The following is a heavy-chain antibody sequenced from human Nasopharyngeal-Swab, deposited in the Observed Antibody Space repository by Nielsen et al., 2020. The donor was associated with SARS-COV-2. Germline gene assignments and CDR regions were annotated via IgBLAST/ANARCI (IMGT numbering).Heavy chain of an antibody. CDR2: ISGSGGST. Sequence: GGSLRLSCAASGFTFSSYAMSWVRHAPGKGLEWVSAISGSGGSTYYADSVKGRFTISRDNSKNTLYLQMNSLRAEDTAVYYCARPSGSYSGAFDIWGQGTMVTVSS. D-gene: IGHD1-26*01. CDR1: GFTFSSYA. V-gene: IGHV3-23*01. CDR3: ARPSGSYSGAFDI. J-gene: IGHJ3*02.